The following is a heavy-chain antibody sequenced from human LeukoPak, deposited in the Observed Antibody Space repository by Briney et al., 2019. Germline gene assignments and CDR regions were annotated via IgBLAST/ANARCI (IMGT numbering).Heavy chain of an antibody. V-gene: IGHV3-15*01. CDR1: GFTFSKAR. J-gene: IGHJ4*02. CDR2: IKSKTEGGTT. CDR3: TTSGSYFDY. D-gene: IGHD1-26*01. Sequence: GGSLRLSCAASGFTFSKARMSWVRQAPGKGLEWIARIKSKTEGGTTDYAAPVKDRFTISRDDSKNTLYLQMNSLKTEDTAVYYCTTSGSYFDYWGQGTLVTVSS.